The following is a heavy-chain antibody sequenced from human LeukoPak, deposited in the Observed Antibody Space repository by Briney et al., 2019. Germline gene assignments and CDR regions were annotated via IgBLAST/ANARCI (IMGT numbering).Heavy chain of an antibody. J-gene: IGHJ4*02. CDR2: IYYSGST. V-gene: IGHV4-59*08. D-gene: IGHD3-3*01. Sequence: SETLSLTCTVSGGSLSSYYWSWIRQPPGEGLEWIGYIYYSGSTNYNPSLKSRVTISLDTSKNQFSLKLSSVTAADTAVYYCARGDYDFWSIDYWGQGTLVTVSS. CDR1: GGSLSSYY. CDR3: ARGDYDFWSIDY.